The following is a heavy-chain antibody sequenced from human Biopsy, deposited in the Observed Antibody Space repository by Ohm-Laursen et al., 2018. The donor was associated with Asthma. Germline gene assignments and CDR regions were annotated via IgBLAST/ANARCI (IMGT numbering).Heavy chain of an antibody. CDR1: GYTFIHFA. V-gene: IGHV1-3*01. CDR3: ARTYFDFLTGQVHDAFAM. J-gene: IGHJ3*02. D-gene: IGHD3-9*01. CDR2: INAGDGNT. Sequence: ASVKVSCNASGYTFIHFAIHWVRQAPGQRLEWIGWINAGDGNTKYSQKFQGRVTITRDTSASTDYMDLRSLRSEDTAMYYCARTYFDFLTGQVHDAFAMWGQGTMVTVSS.